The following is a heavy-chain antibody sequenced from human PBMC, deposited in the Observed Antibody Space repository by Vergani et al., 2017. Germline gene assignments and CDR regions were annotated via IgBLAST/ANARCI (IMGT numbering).Heavy chain of an antibody. CDR2: IKQDGSEK. CDR1: GFTFSSYW. D-gene: IGHD6-13*01. J-gene: IGHJ4*02. CDR3: ARVSSPLAKIAAAEDY. Sequence: EVQLVESGGGLVQPGGSLRLSCAASGFTFSSYWMSWVRQAPGKGLEWVANIKQDGSEKYYVDSVKGGFTISRDNAKNSLYQQMNSLRAEDTAVYYCARVSSPLAKIAAAEDYWGEGTLVTVSS. V-gene: IGHV3-7*01.